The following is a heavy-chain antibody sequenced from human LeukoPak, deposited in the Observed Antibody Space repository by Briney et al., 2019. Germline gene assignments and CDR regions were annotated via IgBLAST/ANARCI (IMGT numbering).Heavy chain of an antibody. J-gene: IGHJ6*03. D-gene: IGHD2-15*01. CDR3: ARGGVGVGEDHYPSYYYMDV. Sequence: ASVKVSCKASGYTFTNSYIHWVRQAPGQVLEWMGLINPDGGNTNYAQNFQGRVTLTRDTSTSTAYMELRSLRSDDTAVYYCARGGVGVGEDHYPSYYYMDVWGKGTTVTVSS. CDR1: GYTFTNSY. CDR2: INPDGGNT. V-gene: IGHV1-46*01.